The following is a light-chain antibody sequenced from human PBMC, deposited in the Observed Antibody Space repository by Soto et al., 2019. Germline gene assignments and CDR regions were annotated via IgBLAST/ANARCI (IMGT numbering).Light chain of an antibody. CDR2: KAS. Sequence: DIQMTQSPSTLSASVGDRVTITCRASQSISNWLAWYQQKPGKAPKLLIYKASSLESGVPSRFSGSGSGTEFTLTISSLQPDDFATYYYQQYKSYPYTFGQGTKLEIK. CDR3: QQYKSYPYT. J-gene: IGKJ2*01. CDR1: QSISNW. V-gene: IGKV1-5*03.